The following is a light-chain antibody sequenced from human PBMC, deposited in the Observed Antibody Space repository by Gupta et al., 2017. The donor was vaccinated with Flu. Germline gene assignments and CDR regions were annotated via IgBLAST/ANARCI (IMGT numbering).Light chain of an antibody. CDR2: DDS. J-gene: IGLJ2*01. V-gene: IGLV3-21*02. CDR1: NIGSKS. Sequence: SSVPTPPPSVSAAPGQTARITCGGNNIGSKSVHWYQQKPGQAPVLVVYDDSDRPSGIPERFSGSNSGNTATLTISRVEAGDEADYYCQVWDSSSDHVVFGGGTKLTVL. CDR3: QVWDSSSDHVV.